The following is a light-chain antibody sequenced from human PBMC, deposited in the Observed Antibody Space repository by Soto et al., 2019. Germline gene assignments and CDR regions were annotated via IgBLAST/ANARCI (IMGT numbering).Light chain of an antibody. Sequence: EILMTQSPATLSVSPGERATLSCRASQSVSSKLAWYQLKSGQAPRLVIYGASIRATDIPARFSGSGSGTDFTLTISSLQSEDFAVYYCQQYNDWPPYTFGQGTRLEIK. CDR2: GAS. CDR1: QSVSSK. V-gene: IGKV3-15*01. J-gene: IGKJ2*01. CDR3: QQYNDWPPYT.